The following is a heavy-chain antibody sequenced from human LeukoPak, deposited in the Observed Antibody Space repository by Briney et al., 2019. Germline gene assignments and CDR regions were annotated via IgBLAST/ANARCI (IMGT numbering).Heavy chain of an antibody. CDR1: GYSFTSNY. D-gene: IGHD2-2*01. V-gene: IGHV1-46*01. Sequence: ASVKVSCKASGYSFTSNYIHWVRQAPGQGLEWMGMIYPRDGSTSYAQKFQGRVTVTRDTSTSTVHMELSGLRSEDTAVYYCARIMEYCSSTSCYYGMDVWGQGTTVTVSS. CDR2: IYPRDGST. CDR3: ARIMEYCSSTSCYYGMDV. J-gene: IGHJ6*02.